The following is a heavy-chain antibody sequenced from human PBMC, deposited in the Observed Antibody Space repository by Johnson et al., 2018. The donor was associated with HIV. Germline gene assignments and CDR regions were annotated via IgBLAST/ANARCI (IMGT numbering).Heavy chain of an antibody. J-gene: IGHJ3*02. CDR1: GFTFSSYA. CDR3: AKGRSSTPWEHAFDI. D-gene: IGHD1-1*01. CDR2: ISYDVSNK. V-gene: IGHV3-30-3*01. Sequence: QVQLVESGGGLVQPGGSLRLSCAASGFTFSSYAMHWVRQAPGTGLEWVAVISYDVSNKYYADSVKCRFTISRDNSKNTLYLQMNSLRGEDTAVYYCAKGRSSTPWEHAFDIWGQGTMVTVSS.